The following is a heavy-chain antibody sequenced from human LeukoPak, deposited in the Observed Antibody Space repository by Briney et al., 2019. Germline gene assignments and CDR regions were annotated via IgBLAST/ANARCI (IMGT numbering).Heavy chain of an antibody. D-gene: IGHD2-15*01. CDR3: TRDSAVDCSGGSCYSFDY. Sequence: SGGSLRLSCTASGFTFGDYAMSWVRQAPGKGLEWVGFIRSNAYGGTTEYAASVKGRFTISRDDSKNIAYLQMTSLKTEDTAVYYCTRDSAVDCSGGSCYSFDYWGQGTLVTVSS. V-gene: IGHV3-49*04. J-gene: IGHJ4*02. CDR1: GFTFGDYA. CDR2: IRSNAYGGTT.